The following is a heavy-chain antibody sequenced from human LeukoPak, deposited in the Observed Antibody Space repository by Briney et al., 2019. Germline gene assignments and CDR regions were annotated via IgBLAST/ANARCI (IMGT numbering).Heavy chain of an antibody. Sequence: GGSLRLSCAAPGFTFSSYSMNWVRQAPGKGLEWVSSISSSSSYIYYADSVKGRFTISRDNAKNSLYLQMNSLRAEDTAVYYCARVGTMVRGVISRDYYYGMDVWGQGTTVTVSS. J-gene: IGHJ6*02. CDR3: ARVGTMVRGVISRDYYYGMDV. CDR1: GFTFSSYS. CDR2: ISSSSSYI. D-gene: IGHD3-10*01. V-gene: IGHV3-21*01.